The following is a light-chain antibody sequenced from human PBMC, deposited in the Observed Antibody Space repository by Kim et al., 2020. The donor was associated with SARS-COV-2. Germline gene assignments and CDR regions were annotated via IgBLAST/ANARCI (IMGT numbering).Light chain of an antibody. CDR2: KAS. Sequence: DIHMTQSPATLSAVVGDRVTITCRASQSISTWVAWYQQKPGKAPNLLIYKASILESGVPSRFSGSASGTDFTLTITSLQPDDFGTYYGKHYSAYPWTFGQGTKVEI. CDR1: QSISTW. J-gene: IGKJ1*01. CDR3: KHYSAYPWT. V-gene: IGKV1-5*03.